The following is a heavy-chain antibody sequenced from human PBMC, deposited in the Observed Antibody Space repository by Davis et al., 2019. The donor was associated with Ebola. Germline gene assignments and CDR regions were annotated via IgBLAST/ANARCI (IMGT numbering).Heavy chain of an antibody. J-gene: IGHJ4*02. CDR1: GFSVSDTY. V-gene: IGHV3-53*04. CDR2: IYAGGNT. Sequence: GGSLRLSCAASGFSVSDTYMSWVRQAPGTGLEWVSLIYAGGNTHYADSVKGRFTISRHNSEDTLYLQMSDLRTDDTAVYYCARVRLLSAAEMYFDYWGQGALVTVSS. CDR3: ARVRLLSAAEMYFDY. D-gene: IGHD2-21*02.